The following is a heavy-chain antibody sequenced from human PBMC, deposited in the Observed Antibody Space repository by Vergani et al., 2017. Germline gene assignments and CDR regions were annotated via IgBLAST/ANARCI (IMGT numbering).Heavy chain of an antibody. J-gene: IGHJ3*02. CDR1: GFTFSSYS. V-gene: IGHV3-48*01. CDR2: ISSRSSII. CDR3: ARPLDYGDYVFPYLCAFDI. Sequence: EVQLVESGGGLVQPGGSLRLSCAASGFTFSSYSMNWVRQAPGKGLEWISYISSRSSIIYYADSVKGRFTISRDNAKNSLYLQMNILRAADTAVYYCARPLDYGDYVFPYLCAFDIWGQGTMVTVSS. D-gene: IGHD4-17*01.